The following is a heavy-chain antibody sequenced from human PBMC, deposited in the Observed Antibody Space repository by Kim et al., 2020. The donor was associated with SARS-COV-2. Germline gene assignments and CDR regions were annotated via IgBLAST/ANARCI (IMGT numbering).Heavy chain of an antibody. CDR2: IYTSGST. Sequence: SETLSLTCTVSGGSISSGSYYWSWIRQPAGKGLEWIGRIYTSGSTNYNPSLKSRVTISVDTSKNQFSLKLSSVTAADTAVYYCARDPLSIAAAGSPSDAFDIWGQGTMVTVSS. CDR1: GGSISSGSYY. CDR3: ARDPLSIAAAGSPSDAFDI. D-gene: IGHD6-13*01. V-gene: IGHV4-61*02. J-gene: IGHJ3*02.